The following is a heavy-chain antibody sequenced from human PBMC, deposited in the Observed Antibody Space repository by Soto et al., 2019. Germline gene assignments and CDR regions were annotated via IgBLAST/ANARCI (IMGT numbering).Heavy chain of an antibody. CDR3: ARVSWREKYGMDV. Sequence: GGGPRRSGATSGFTFSDSYMSWIRQAPGKGLEWISYITFSGNTVYYADSLKGRFTISRDNAKNSLYLQMNRLRAEDTAVYYCARVSWREKYGMDVWGQGTTVTVSS. V-gene: IGHV3-11*01. J-gene: IGHJ6*02. CDR1: GFTFSDSY. CDR2: ITFSGNTV.